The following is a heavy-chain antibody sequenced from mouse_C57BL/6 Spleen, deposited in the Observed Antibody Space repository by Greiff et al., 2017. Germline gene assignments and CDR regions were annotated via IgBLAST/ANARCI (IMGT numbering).Heavy chain of an antibody. Sequence: LVESGPELVKPGASVKISCKASGYSFTDYNMNWVKQSNGKSLEWIGVINPNYGTTSYNQKFKGKATLTVDQSSSTAYMQLNSLTSEDSAVXYCARSNYGSSYRYAMDDWGQGTSVTVAS. CDR3: ARSNYGSSYRYAMDD. D-gene: IGHD1-1*01. CDR1: GYSFTDYN. CDR2: INPNYGTT. V-gene: IGHV1-39*01. J-gene: IGHJ4*01.